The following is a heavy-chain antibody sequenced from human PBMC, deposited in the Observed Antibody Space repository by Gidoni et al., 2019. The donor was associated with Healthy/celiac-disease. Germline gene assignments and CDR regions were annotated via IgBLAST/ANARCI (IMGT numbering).Heavy chain of an antibody. CDR1: GFTFSSYS. V-gene: IGHV3-21*01. Sequence: EVQLVESGGGLVKPGGSLRLSCAASGFTFSSYSMNWVRQAPGKGLEWVSSISRSSSYIYYADSVKGRFTISRDNAKNSLYLQMNSLRAEDTAVYYCARDQLPPGSYYNNYYYGMDVWGQGTTVTVSS. J-gene: IGHJ6*02. CDR2: ISRSSSYI. CDR3: ARDQLPPGSYYNNYYYGMDV. D-gene: IGHD3-10*01.